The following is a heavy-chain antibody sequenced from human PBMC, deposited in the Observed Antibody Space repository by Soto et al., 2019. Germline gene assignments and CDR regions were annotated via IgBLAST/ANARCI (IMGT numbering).Heavy chain of an antibody. CDR1: GGSVSGYY. CDR3: ARGIFRVVVPAATFDY. D-gene: IGHD2-2*01. J-gene: IGHJ4*02. Sequence: SETLSLTCAVYGGSVSGYYWSWIRQPPGKGLEWIGEINHSGSTNYNPSLKSRVTISVDTSKNQFSLKLSSVTAADTAVYYCARGIFRVVVPAATFDYWGQGTLVTVSS. V-gene: IGHV4-34*01. CDR2: INHSGST.